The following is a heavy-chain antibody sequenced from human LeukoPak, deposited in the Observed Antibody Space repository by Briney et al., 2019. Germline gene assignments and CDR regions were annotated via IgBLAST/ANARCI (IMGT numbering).Heavy chain of an antibody. Sequence: SETLSLTCAVYGGSFSGYYWSWIRQPPGKGLEWIGEINHSGSTNYNPSLKSRVTISVDKSKNQFSLKLSSVTAADTAVYYRARRGSGTDAFDIWGQGTMVTVSS. D-gene: IGHD6-19*01. CDR1: GGSFSGYY. CDR2: INHSGST. CDR3: ARRGSGTDAFDI. V-gene: IGHV4-34*01. J-gene: IGHJ3*02.